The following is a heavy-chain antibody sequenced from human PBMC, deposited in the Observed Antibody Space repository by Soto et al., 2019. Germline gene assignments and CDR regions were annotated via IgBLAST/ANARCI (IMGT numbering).Heavy chain of an antibody. Sequence: QVQLVESGGGVVQPGRSLRLSCAASRFSFSTYAIHWVRQAPGKGLEWVAGISYDGGNEYYADSVKGRFTISRDNSKGTLYLKMNSLGPDDTAVYYCVRDRGGRHEIDDALDIWGRGTLVTVSS. CDR2: ISYDGGNE. J-gene: IGHJ3*02. CDR3: VRDRGGRHEIDDALDI. D-gene: IGHD3-10*01. V-gene: IGHV3-30-3*01. CDR1: RFSFSTYA.